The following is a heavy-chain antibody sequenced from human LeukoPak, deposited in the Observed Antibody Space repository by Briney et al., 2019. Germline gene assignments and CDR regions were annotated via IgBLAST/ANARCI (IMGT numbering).Heavy chain of an antibody. V-gene: IGHV4-61*01. CDR2: LFSTGSA. CDR3: ARGGNCGGDCYSHDAFDI. CDR1: VASLTRPTYY. Sequence: KSSETLSLTCSVSVASLTRPTYYQWSWIRQPPGKGLELIGSLFSTGSATLNPSLKSRVTMSLDTSKSQFSLKLSSVTAADTDVYYCARGGNCGGDCYSHDAFDIWGQGTMVTVSS. D-gene: IGHD2-21*02. J-gene: IGHJ3*02.